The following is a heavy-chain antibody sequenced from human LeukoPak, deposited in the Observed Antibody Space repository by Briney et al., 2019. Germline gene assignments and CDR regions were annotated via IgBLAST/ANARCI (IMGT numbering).Heavy chain of an antibody. J-gene: IGHJ4*02. CDR3: ARAQSESTGHYDFFEY. CDR1: GYTFSNHH. D-gene: IGHD3-9*01. V-gene: IGHV1-2*02. CDR2: INPDTGKT. Sequence: ASVKVSCRGSGYTFSNHHLHWVRQAPEQGLEWMRWINPDTGKTNFAQKFEGRVTMTRETSINTAYMELSRLGPDDTAIYYCARAQSESTGHYDFFEYWGQGSLVTVSS.